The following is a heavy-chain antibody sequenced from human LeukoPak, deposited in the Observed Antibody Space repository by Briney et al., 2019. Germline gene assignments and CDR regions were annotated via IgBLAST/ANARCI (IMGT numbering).Heavy chain of an antibody. J-gene: IGHJ4*02. Sequence: GGSLRLSCAASGFTLSSYWMSWVRQAPGKGLEWVANIKQDGSEKYYVDSVKGRFTISRDNAKNSLYLQMNSLRAEDTAVYYCARPREGYGYDYWGQGTLVTVSS. CDR1: GFTLSSYW. D-gene: IGHD5-18*01. CDR2: IKQDGSEK. V-gene: IGHV3-7*01. CDR3: ARPREGYGYDY.